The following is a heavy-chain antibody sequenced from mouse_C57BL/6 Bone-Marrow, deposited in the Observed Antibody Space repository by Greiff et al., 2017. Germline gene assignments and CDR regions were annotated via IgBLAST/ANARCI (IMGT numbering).Heavy chain of an antibody. Sequence: QVQLQQSGTELVKPGASVKLSCKASGYTFTSYWMHWVKQRPGQGLEWIGKINPSNGGTNYNEKFKSKATLTVDKSSSTAYMQLSSLTSEDSAVYYCARPYYGNYVVFYAMDYWGQGTSVTVSS. CDR2: INPSNGGT. CDR1: GYTFTSYW. V-gene: IGHV1-53*01. D-gene: IGHD2-1*01. CDR3: ARPYYGNYVVFYAMDY. J-gene: IGHJ4*01.